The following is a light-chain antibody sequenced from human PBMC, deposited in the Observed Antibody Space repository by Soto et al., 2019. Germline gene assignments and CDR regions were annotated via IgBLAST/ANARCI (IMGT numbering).Light chain of an antibody. J-gene: IGKJ3*01. CDR2: GAS. CDR1: QSVSSSY. Sequence: EIVLTQSPGTLSLSPGERATLSCRASQSVSSSYLAWYQQKPGQAPRLLIYGASSRATGIPDRFSGRGSGTDFTLTISRLEPEVFSVYYCQQYGSLSLFNFVPGNKVDI. V-gene: IGKV3-20*01. CDR3: QQYGSLSLFN.